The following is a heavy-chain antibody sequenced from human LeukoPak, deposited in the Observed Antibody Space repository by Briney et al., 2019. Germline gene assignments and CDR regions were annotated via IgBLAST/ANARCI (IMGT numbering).Heavy chain of an antibody. CDR2: ITGSGGST. J-gene: IGHJ4*02. CDR1: GFTFSSYA. V-gene: IGHV3-23*01. Sequence: PGGSLRLSCAASGFTFSSYAMSWVRRAPGKGLERVSDITGSGGSTHYAHSVKGRFTISRDNSKNTLYLQMNSLRAEDTAVYYCAKWAVSGRGFDYWGQGTLVTVSS. D-gene: IGHD6-19*01. CDR3: AKWAVSGRGFDY.